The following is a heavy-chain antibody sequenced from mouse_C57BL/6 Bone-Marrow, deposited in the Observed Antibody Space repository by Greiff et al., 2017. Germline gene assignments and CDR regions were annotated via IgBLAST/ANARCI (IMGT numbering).Heavy chain of an antibody. V-gene: IGHV1-81*01. D-gene: IGHD1-1*01. J-gene: IGHJ3*01. CDR2: IYPRSGNT. CDR3: ASPPCYGGSYWGFAY. Sequence: VKLMASGAELARPGASVKLSCKASGYTFTSYGISWVKQRTGQGLEWIGEIYPRSGNTYYNETFKGKATLTADKSSSTAYMELRSLTSEDSAVYYCASPPCYGGSYWGFAYWGRGTLVTVSA. CDR1: GYTFTSYG.